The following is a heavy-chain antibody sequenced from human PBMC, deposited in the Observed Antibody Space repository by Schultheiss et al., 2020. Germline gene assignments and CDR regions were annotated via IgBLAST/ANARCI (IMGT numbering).Heavy chain of an antibody. D-gene: IGHD6-13*01. J-gene: IGHJ4*02. CDR3: ARGDSSSWHYFDY. V-gene: IGHV1-2*02. Sequence: ASVKVSCKASGYTFTDYYMHWVRQAPGQGLEWMGWINPNSGGTKYARKFQGRVTMTTDTSTSTAYMEVRSLRSDDTAVYYCARGDSSSWHYFDYWGQGTLVTVSS. CDR1: GYTFTDYY. CDR2: INPNSGGT.